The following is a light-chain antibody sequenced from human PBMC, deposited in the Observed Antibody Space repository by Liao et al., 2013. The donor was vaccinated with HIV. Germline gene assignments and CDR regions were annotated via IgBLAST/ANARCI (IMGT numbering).Light chain of an antibody. V-gene: IGLV3-21*03. CDR3: QVWHSDSDHPSVV. Sequence: SYVLTQSPSVSVAPGKTARITCGGNNIGTKSVHWYQQRPGQAPVLVIYRDGDRPSGIPERFSGSNSGNTATLTISRVEAGDEADYSCQVWHSDSDHPSVVFGGGTKLTVL. CDR1: NIGTKS. CDR2: RDG. J-gene: IGLJ2*01.